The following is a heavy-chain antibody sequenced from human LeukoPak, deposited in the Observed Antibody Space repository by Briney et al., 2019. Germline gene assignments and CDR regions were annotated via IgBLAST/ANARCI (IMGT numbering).Heavy chain of an antibody. CDR3: ARFKVGTNTTQKNAFDI. CDR2: ISFDATKE. D-gene: IGHD1-1*01. J-gene: IGHJ3*02. CDR1: GFTFSNYA. Sequence: PGGSLRLSCAASGFTFSNYAMHWVRQAPGKGLEWVAVISFDATKEYFGKSVKGRFTISRDNSKATLYLQMQRLRIEDTALYFCARFKVGTNTTQKNAFDIWGRGTVVAVSS. V-gene: IGHV3-30*01.